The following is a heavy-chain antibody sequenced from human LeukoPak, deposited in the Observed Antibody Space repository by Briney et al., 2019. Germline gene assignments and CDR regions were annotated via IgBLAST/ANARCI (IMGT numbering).Heavy chain of an antibody. CDR1: GFTFSNFD. Sequence: GSLRLSCAGSGFTFSNFDMNWVRQAPGKGLDWVSGISERGGSTNYADSVKGRFIISRDTSKNTVYLQMNSLRVEDTAVYFCAKRGIVIRAVIIIGFHKEAYYFDYWGQGILVTVSS. CDR2: ISERGGST. CDR3: AKRGIVIRAVIIIGFHKEAYYFDY. J-gene: IGHJ4*02. V-gene: IGHV3-23*01. D-gene: IGHD3-10*01.